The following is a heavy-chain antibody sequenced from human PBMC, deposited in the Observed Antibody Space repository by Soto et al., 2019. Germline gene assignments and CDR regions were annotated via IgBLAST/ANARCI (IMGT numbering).Heavy chain of an antibody. CDR1: GYTFTSYG. V-gene: IGHV1-18*04. Sequence: ASVKVSCKASGYTFTSYGISWVRQAPGQGLEWMGWISAYNGNTNCAQKLQGRVTMTTDTSTSTAYMELRSLRSDDTAVYYCARADRRYCSVSTCYIFDYWGQGTQVTVSS. D-gene: IGHD2-2*02. CDR2: ISAYNGNT. J-gene: IGHJ4*02. CDR3: ARADRRYCSVSTCYIFDY.